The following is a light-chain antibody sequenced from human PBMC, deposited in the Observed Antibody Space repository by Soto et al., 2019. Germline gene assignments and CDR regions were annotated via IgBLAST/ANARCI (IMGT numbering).Light chain of an antibody. J-gene: IGLJ1*01. CDR3: CSYAGSSTSYV. V-gene: IGLV2-23*01. Sequence: QSVLTQPASVSGSPGQSITISCTGTSSDGGSYNLVSWYQQHPGKAPKLMIYEGSKRPSGVSNRFSGSKSGNTASLTISGLQAEDEADYYCCSYAGSSTSYVFGTGTKVTVL. CDR1: SSDGGSYNL. CDR2: EGS.